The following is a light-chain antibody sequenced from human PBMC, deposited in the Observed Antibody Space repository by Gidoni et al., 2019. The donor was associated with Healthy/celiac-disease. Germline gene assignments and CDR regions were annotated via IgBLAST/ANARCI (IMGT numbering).Light chain of an antibody. V-gene: IGKV3-11*01. CDR2: DAS. CDR1: QSVSSY. J-gene: IGKJ4*01. CDR3: QQRSNWLHT. Sequence: DIVLTQSPATLSLSPGERATLSCRASQSVSSYLAWYQQKPGQAPRLLIYDASNRATGIPARFSGSGSGTDFTLTISSLEPEDFAVYYCQQRSNWLHTFGGXTKVEIK.